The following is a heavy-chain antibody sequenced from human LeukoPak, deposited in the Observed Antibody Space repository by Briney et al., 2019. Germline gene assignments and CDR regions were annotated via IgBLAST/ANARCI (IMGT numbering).Heavy chain of an antibody. Sequence: PSETLSLTCTVSGGSINSYYWSWIPQPPGRGLEWIGYIHYSGSTNYNPSLKSRVTISVDTSKNQFSLKLSSVTAADTAVYHCAVARSYYVIDYWGLGTLVTVSS. D-gene: IGHD3-10*01. CDR2: IHYSGST. V-gene: IGHV4-59*01. CDR3: AVARSYYVIDY. CDR1: GGSINSYY. J-gene: IGHJ4*02.